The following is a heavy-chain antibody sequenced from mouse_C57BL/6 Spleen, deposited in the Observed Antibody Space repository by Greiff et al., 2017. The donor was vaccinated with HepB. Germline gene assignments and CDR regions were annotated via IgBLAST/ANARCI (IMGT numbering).Heavy chain of an antibody. CDR2: IDPETGGT. CDR1: GYTFTDYE. D-gene: IGHD2-2*01. Sequence: QVQLKESGAELVRPGASVTLSCKASGYTFTDYEMHWVKQTPVHGLEWIGAIDPETGGTAYNQKFKGKAILTADKSSSTAYMELRSLTSEDSAVYYCTSFYYGYDGFDYWGQGTTLTVSS. CDR3: TSFYYGYDGFDY. J-gene: IGHJ2*01. V-gene: IGHV1-15*01.